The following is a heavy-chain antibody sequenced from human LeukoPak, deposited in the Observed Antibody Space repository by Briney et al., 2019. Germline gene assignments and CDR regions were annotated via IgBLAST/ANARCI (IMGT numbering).Heavy chain of an antibody. CDR1: GGSISSGGYY. CDR2: IYYSGST. D-gene: IGHD3-22*01. V-gene: IGHV4-31*03. Sequence: PSQTLSLTCTVSGGSISSGGYYWSWIRQHPGKGLEWIGYIYYSGSTYYNPSLKSRVTISVDTSKNQFSLKLSSVTAADTAVYYRARESRMRYYDSSGSIDYWGQGTLVTVSS. CDR3: ARESRMRYYDSSGSIDY. J-gene: IGHJ4*02.